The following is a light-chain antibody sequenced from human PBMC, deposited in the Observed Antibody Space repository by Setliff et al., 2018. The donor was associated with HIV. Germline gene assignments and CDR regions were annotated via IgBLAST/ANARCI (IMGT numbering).Light chain of an antibody. J-gene: IGLJ1*01. V-gene: IGLV2-14*03. Sequence: QSALTQPASVSGSPGQSITISCTGTSSDVGGYTYVSWYQQHSGKAPKLVIYDVTERPSGVSNRFSGSKSGNTASLTISGLQAEDEADYYCTSYTSSNIYVFGTGT. CDR3: TSYTSSNIYV. CDR2: DVT. CDR1: SSDVGGYTY.